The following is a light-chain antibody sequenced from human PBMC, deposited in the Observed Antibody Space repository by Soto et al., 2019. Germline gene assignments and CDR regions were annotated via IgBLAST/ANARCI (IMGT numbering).Light chain of an antibody. J-gene: IGLJ2*01. CDR2: DVS. V-gene: IGLV2-14*01. CDR1: SSDVGGYNY. Sequence: SALTQPASVSGSPGQSITLSCTGTSSDVGGYNYVSWYQQHPGKAPKLMIYDVSNRPSGVSNRFSGSKSGNTASLTISGLQAEDEADYYCSSYTSSSTQFGGGTQLTVL. CDR3: SSYTSSSTQ.